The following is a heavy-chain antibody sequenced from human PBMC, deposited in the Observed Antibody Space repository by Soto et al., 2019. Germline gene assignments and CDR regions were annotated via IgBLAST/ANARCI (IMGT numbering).Heavy chain of an antibody. J-gene: IGHJ4*02. D-gene: IGHD2-15*01. CDR1: GYTFTSYT. CDR2: INAGNGNT. V-gene: IGHV1-3*01. Sequence: QVQLVQSGAEVKKPGASVKVSCQASGYTFTSYTIHWVRQAPGQRLEWMGWINAGNGNTKYSQNFQGRVTITRDTSASTAYMELSSLRSEDTALYYCAKGGFCIGGICYRLLDFWGQGTLVTASS. CDR3: AKGGFCIGGICYRLLDF.